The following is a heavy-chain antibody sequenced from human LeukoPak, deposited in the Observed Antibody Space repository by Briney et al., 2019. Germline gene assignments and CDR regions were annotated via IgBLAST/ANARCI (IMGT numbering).Heavy chain of an antibody. CDR1: GGSISSGDYY. D-gene: IGHD3-10*01. J-gene: IGHJ4*02. V-gene: IGHV4-61*08. CDR2: IYYSGST. Sequence: SETLSLTCTVSGGSISSGDYYWSWIRQPPGKGLEWIGYIYYSGSTNYNPSLKSRVTISIDTSKNQFSLKLSSVTAADTAVYYCARDAHPYGSGSYLFDYWGQGTLVTVSS. CDR3: ARDAHPYGSGSYLFDY.